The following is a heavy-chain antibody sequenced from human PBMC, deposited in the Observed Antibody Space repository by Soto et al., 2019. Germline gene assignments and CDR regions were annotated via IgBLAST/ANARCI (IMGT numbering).Heavy chain of an antibody. CDR1: GYTFTGYY. Sequence: ASVKVSCKASGYTFTGYYMHWVRQAPGQGLEWMGWINPSSGNTNYAQKFQERVTMTRDMSTSTAYMELSSLRSEDTAVYYCAAGPLYYYGSGSSTTYYYYYYGMDVWGQGTTVTVSS. J-gene: IGHJ6*02. CDR2: INPSSGNT. D-gene: IGHD3-10*01. CDR3: AAGPLYYYGSGSSTTYYYYYYGMDV. V-gene: IGHV1-2*02.